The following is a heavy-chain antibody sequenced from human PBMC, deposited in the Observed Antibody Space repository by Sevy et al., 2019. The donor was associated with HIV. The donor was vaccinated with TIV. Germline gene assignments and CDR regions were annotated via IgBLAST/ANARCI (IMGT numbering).Heavy chain of an antibody. CDR1: GFTFDDYG. CDR2: INWNGGST. Sequence: GGSLRLSCAASGFTFDDYGMSWVRQAPGKGLEWVSGINWNGGSTGYADSVKGRFTISRDNAKNSLYLQMNSLRAEDMALYHCARLGTRLAHDAFDIWGQGTMVTVSS. J-gene: IGHJ3*02. CDR3: ARLGTRLAHDAFDI. V-gene: IGHV3-20*01. D-gene: IGHD3-16*01.